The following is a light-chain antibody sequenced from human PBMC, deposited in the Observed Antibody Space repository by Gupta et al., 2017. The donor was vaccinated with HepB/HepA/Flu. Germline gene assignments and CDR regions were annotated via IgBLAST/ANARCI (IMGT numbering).Light chain of an antibody. V-gene: IGKV3-15*01. CDR1: QSVSSK. CDR3: QQDSNWPPLT. CDR2: SAS. J-gene: IGKJ4*01. Sequence: ETVMTQSPATLSVSPGERATLSCRASQSVSSKLAWYQQKPGQAPRLLIHSASTRATGIPARFSGSGSGTEFTLTISSLQSEDFAIYYCQQDSNWPPLTFGGGTMVEIK.